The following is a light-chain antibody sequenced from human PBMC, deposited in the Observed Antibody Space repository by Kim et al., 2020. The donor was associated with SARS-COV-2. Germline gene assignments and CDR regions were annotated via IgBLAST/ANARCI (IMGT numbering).Light chain of an antibody. CDR1: NLVSRS. V-gene: IGLV3-21*04. CDR2: NDT. Sequence: AARKRASITGGRNNLVSRSVHWYQQRPGPGPVVLSHNDTDRPAGIPERFSGYNARNTATLNIGRVEVANEADYYCQGWDSGTGHVVFGGETQLTVL. CDR3: QGWDSGTGHVV. J-gene: IGLJ2*01.